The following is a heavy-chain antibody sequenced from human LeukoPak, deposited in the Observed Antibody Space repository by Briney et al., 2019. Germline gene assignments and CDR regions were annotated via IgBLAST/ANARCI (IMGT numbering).Heavy chain of an antibody. V-gene: IGHV3-43*02. D-gene: IGHD5-24*01. CDR2: ISGDGVSS. J-gene: IGHJ4*02. CDR1: GFMFDDYA. CDR3: VREQFSHTSNYFDN. Sequence: PGGSLRLSCAASGFMFDDYAMHWVRQVPGRGLDWVSLISGDGVSSFYADSVKGRFTISRDNNNSSLSLQMRRLTTEDTAFYYCVREQFSHTSNYFDNWGQGILVTVSS.